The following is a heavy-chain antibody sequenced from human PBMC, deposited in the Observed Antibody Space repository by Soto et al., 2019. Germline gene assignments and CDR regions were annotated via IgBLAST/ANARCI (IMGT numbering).Heavy chain of an antibody. Sequence: QITLKESGPTRVKPTQTLTLTCTFSGFSLTSRPMGVGWIRQPPGKAPEWLVFIYWDDDKRYSPSLKSRLTITKDPSGNQVVLTMTNMDPMDTATYYCAHRLSGYNWNGGYFDYWGQGALVTVSS. CDR3: AHRLSGYNWNGGYFDY. CDR1: GFSLTSRPMG. J-gene: IGHJ4*02. CDR2: IYWDDDK. D-gene: IGHD1-1*01. V-gene: IGHV2-5*02.